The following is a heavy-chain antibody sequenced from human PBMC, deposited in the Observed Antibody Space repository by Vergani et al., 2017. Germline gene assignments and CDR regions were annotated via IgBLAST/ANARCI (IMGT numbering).Heavy chain of an antibody. Sequence: QVQLVQSGAEVKKPGASVKVSCKASGYTFTSYGISWVRQAPGQGLEWMGWISAYNGNTNYAQKPQGRVNMNTDTSTSTDYMELRSLRSDDTAVYYCARCRSTSCYAAHDAFDIWGQGTMVTVSS. V-gene: IGHV1-18*01. CDR1: GYTFTSYG. CDR2: ISAYNGNT. J-gene: IGHJ3*02. D-gene: IGHD2-2*01. CDR3: ARCRSTSCYAAHDAFDI.